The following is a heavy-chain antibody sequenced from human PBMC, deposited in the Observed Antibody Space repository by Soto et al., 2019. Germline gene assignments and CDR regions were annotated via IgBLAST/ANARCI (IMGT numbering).Heavy chain of an antibody. CDR2: IYHSGST. D-gene: IGHD2-2*01. Sequence: PSETLSLTCAFSVGSISSGGYSWSWIRQPPGKGLEWIGYIYHSGSTYYNPSLKSRVTISVDRSKNQFSLKLSSVTAADTAVYYCARESEYCSSTSCTNWFDPWGQGTLVTVSS. CDR3: ARESEYCSSTSCTNWFDP. J-gene: IGHJ5*02. CDR1: VGSISSGGYS. V-gene: IGHV4-30-2*01.